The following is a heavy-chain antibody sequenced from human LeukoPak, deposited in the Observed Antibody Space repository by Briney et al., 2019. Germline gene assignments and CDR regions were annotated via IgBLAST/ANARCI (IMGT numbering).Heavy chain of an antibody. J-gene: IGHJ2*01. D-gene: IGHD3-10*01. V-gene: IGHV4-59*01. CDR3: ARDRPGSYWYFDL. CDR2: IYYLGST. CDR1: GGSINTTY. Sequence: SETLSLTCSVSGGSINTTYWSWIRQPPGKGLEWVGHIYYLGSTNYNPSLKSRVTISIDTSKNYFSLKLNSVIAADTAVYYCARDRPGSYWYFDLWGRGTLVTVSS.